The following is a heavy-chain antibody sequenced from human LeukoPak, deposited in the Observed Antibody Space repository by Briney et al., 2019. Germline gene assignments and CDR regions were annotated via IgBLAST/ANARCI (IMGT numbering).Heavy chain of an antibody. Sequence: ASVEVSCKASEYTFTGYYMHWVRQAPGQGLEWMGWINPNSGGTNYAQKFQGRVTMTRDTSISTAYMELSRLRSDDTAVYYCARARRSIAAPDPWGQGTLVTVSS. CDR1: EYTFTGYY. V-gene: IGHV1-2*02. J-gene: IGHJ5*02. D-gene: IGHD6-13*01. CDR3: ARARRSIAAPDP. CDR2: INPNSGGT.